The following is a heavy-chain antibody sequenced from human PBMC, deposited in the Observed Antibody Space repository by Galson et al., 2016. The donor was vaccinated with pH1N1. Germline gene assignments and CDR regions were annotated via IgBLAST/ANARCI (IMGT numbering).Heavy chain of an antibody. Sequence: SLRLSCAASGFTFSRYWVHWVRQGPGKGLVGVSRINSDGSSRSHADSVEGRFTISRDNAKKTLYLQMNSLRAEDTGVYYCTRDPAFGDYGGASDIWGQGTMVTVSS. D-gene: IGHD4/OR15-4a*01. CDR2: INSDGSSR. CDR1: GFTFSRYW. CDR3: TRDPAFGDYGGASDI. V-gene: IGHV3-74*01. J-gene: IGHJ3*02.